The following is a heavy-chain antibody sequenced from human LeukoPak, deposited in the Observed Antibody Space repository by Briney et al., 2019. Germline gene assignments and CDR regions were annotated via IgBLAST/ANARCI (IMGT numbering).Heavy chain of an antibody. CDR2: ISWNSGSI. Sequence: GGSLRLSCAASGFTFDDYAMHWVRQAPGKGLEWVSGISWNSGSIGYADSVKGRFTISRDNAKNSLYLQMNSLRAEDTALYYCAKTGTTVTRGYFDYWGQGTLVTVSS. D-gene: IGHD4-17*01. V-gene: IGHV3-9*01. CDR3: AKTGTTVTRGYFDY. CDR1: GFTFDDYA. J-gene: IGHJ4*02.